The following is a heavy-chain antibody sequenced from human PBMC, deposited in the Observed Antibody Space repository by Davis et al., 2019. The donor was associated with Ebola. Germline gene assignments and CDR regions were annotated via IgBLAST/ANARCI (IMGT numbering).Heavy chain of an antibody. Sequence: GESLKISCAASGFTFSSYWMHWVRQAPGKGLVWVSRINSDGSSTSYADSVKGRFTISRDNAKNTLYLQMNSLRAEDTAVYYCAKDRADIVVVVAAPPYNWFDPWGQGTLVTVSS. J-gene: IGHJ5*02. CDR1: GFTFSSYW. CDR2: INSDGSST. D-gene: IGHD2-15*01. V-gene: IGHV3-74*01. CDR3: AKDRADIVVVVAAPPYNWFDP.